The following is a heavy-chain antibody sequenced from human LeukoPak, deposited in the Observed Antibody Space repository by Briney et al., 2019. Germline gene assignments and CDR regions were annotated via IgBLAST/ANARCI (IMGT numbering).Heavy chain of an antibody. D-gene: IGHD1-26*01. CDR2: ISGSGDKI. Sequence: GGSLRLSCAASEFTFTNSAMTWVPQAPGKGLEWVSAISGSGDKIHYADSVKGRFTISRDNSKNTLYLQMNSLRVEDTAIYYCAKDWSCDYWGQGTLITVSS. CDR3: AKDWSCDY. V-gene: IGHV3-23*01. J-gene: IGHJ4*02. CDR1: EFTFTNSA.